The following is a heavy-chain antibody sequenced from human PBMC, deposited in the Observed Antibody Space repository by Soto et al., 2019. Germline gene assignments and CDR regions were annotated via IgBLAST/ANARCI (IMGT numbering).Heavy chain of an antibody. CDR1: GFIFSNYA. CDR2: ISGRGGST. CDR3: SSRAGGAVVWYYDL. V-gene: IGHV3-23*01. D-gene: IGHD2-21*01. J-gene: IGHJ2*01. Sequence: EEQLLESGGGVVQRGGSLRLSCAASGFIFSNYAMTWVSQAPGKGLEWVSRISGRGGSTYYADSVKGRLTMSRDNSKNALYLQMNSMSAEDTAIYYLSSRAGGAVVWYYDLWGRGTLVTV.